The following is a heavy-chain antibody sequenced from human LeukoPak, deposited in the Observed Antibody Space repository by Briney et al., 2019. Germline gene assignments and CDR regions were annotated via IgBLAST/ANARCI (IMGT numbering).Heavy chain of an antibody. CDR3: ARALIAVAALNY. V-gene: IGHV3-33*01. Sequence: GGSLRLSCAASGFSFSSYGMHWVRQAPGKGLEWVAVIWYDGSKKYYADSVKGRFIISRDNSRNTLYLQMNSLRAEDTAVYYCARALIAVAALNYWGQGTLVTVSS. D-gene: IGHD6-19*01. CDR1: GFSFSSYG. CDR2: IWYDGSKK. J-gene: IGHJ4*02.